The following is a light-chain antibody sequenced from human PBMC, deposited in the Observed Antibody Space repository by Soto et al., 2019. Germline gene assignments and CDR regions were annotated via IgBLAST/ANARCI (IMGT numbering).Light chain of an antibody. J-gene: IGLJ1*01. CDR3: CSYATGSTFYV. V-gene: IGLV2-23*01. CDR1: RSDFGSYNL. Sequence: QSALTQPASVSGSPGQSITISCTGTRSDFGSYNLVSWYQQHPGKAPKLLIYEDNKRPSGVSNRFSGSKSGNTASLTISGLQAEDGTDYYCCSYATGSTFYVFGTGTKLTVL. CDR2: EDN.